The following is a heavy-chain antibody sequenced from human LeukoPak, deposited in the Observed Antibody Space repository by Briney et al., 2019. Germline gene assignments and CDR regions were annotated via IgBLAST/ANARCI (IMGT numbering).Heavy chain of an antibody. CDR1: RGTFSSYT. CDR2: IIPILGIA. V-gene: IGHV1-69*04. CDR3: ARDYNDFWSQFRYYMDV. J-gene: IGHJ6*03. D-gene: IGHD3-3*01. Sequence: GPSVKVSCKASRGTFSSYTISWVRQAPGQGLEWMGRIIPILGIANYAQKFQGRVTITADKSTSTAYMELSSLRSEDTAVYYCARDYNDFWSQFRYYMDVWGKGTTVTVSS.